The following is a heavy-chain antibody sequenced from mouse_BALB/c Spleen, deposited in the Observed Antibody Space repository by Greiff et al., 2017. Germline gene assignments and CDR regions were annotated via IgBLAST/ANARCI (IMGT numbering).Heavy chain of an antibody. CDR2: ISDGGSYT. CDR1: GFTFSDYY. J-gene: IGHJ4*01. D-gene: IGHD2-1*01. CDR3: ARADGNYFMDY. Sequence: EVKLVESGGRLVKPGGSLKLSCAASGFTFSDYYMYWVRQTPEKRLEWVATISDGGSYTYYPDSVKGRFTISRDNAKNNLYLQMSSLKSEDTAMYYCARADGNYFMDYWGQGASVTVSS. V-gene: IGHV5-4*02.